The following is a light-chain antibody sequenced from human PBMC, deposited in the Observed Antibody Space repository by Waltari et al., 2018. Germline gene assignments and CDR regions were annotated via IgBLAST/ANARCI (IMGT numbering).Light chain of an antibody. CDR1: SSNIGSTY. V-gene: IGLV1-51*01. CDR2: NNN. CDR3: ATWDTSLGDLWV. Sequence: QSVLTQPPSVSAAPGQTVTISCSGSSSNIGSTYLSWYQHLPRTAPKVLIYNNNERPSGIPDRFSGSTSGTSATLVITGLQTGDEADYYCATWDTSLGDLWVFGGGTRLTVL. J-gene: IGLJ3*02.